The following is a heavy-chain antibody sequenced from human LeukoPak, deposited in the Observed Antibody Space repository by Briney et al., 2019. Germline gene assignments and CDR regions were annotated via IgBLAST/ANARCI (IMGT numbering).Heavy chain of an antibody. CDR1: GYTFTSYD. J-gene: IGHJ4*02. CDR3: ARVGAYCTSTSCFDY. V-gene: IGHV1-18*01. CDR2: ISAYNGNT. D-gene: IGHD2-2*01. Sequence: ASVKVSCKASGYTFTSYDISWVRQAPGQGLEWMGWISAYNGNTNYAQKLQGRVTMTTDTSTSTAYMELRSLRSDDTAVYYCARVGAYCTSTSCFDYWGLGTLVTVSS.